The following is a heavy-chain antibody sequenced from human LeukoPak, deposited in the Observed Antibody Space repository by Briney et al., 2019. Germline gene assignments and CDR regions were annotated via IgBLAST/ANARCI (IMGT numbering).Heavy chain of an antibody. CDR1: GGSISSNY. J-gene: IGHJ4*02. Sequence: SETLSLTCAVSGGSISSNYWSWIRQPAGKGLEWIGRIYSSGSTNYNAALKSRVTMSVDSSRNQFSLKLSSVTAADTAVYYCARASSGTYYTFDYWGQGTLVTVSS. CDR2: IYSSGST. CDR3: ARASSGTYYTFDY. D-gene: IGHD3-10*01. V-gene: IGHV4-4*07.